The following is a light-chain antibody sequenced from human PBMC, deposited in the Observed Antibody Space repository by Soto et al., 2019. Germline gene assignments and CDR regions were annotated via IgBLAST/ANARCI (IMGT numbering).Light chain of an antibody. CDR2: DND. Sequence: QSVLTQPPSVSAAPGQRVSISCSGSSSNIGNNYVSWYQQLPGTAPKLLICDNDKRPSGIPDRFSGSKSGTSATLGITGLQTGDEADYCCGTWDNSLNAYVFGAGTKVTVL. V-gene: IGLV1-51*01. CDR3: GTWDNSLNAYV. J-gene: IGLJ1*01. CDR1: SSNIGNNY.